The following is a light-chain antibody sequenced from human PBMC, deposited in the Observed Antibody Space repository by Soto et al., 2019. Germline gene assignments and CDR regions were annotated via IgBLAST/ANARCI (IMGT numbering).Light chain of an antibody. V-gene: IGLV2-14*01. CDR1: SSDVGGYNY. CDR3: SSYTSSSPYV. CDR2: DVS. J-gene: IGLJ1*01. Sequence: QSVLTQPASVSGSPGQSITISCTGTSSDVGGYNYVSWYQQHPGKAPKLMIYDVSNRPSGVSNRFSGSKSGNTASLTISGLQAEDEADYYCSSYTSSSPYVFGTGTNLTVL.